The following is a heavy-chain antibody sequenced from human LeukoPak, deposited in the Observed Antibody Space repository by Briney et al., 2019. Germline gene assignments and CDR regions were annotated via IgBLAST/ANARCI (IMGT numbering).Heavy chain of an antibody. D-gene: IGHD3-10*01. CDR3: ARDDYYGSGSYYNCWFDP. CDR2: ISAYNGNT. CDR1: GYTFTSYG. J-gene: IGHJ5*02. V-gene: IGHV1-18*01. Sequence: ASVKVSCKTSGYTFTSYGISWVRQAPGQGLEWMGWISAYNGNTNYAQKLQGRVTMTTDTSTSTAYMELRSLRSDDTAVYYCARDDYYGSGSYYNCWFDPWGQGTLVTVSS.